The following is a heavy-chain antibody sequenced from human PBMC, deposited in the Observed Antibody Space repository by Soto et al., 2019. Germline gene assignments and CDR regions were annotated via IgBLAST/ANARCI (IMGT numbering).Heavy chain of an antibody. CDR1: GVTVSSNY. D-gene: IGHD5-18*01. CDR2: IYSGGST. CDR3: ARHGYNYGGGYCDY. V-gene: IGHV3-66*04. Sequence: EVQLVESGGGLVQPGGSLRLSCAASGVTVSSNYMSWVRQAPGKGLEWVSVIYSGGSTYYADSVKGRFTISRDNSKNTLDLQMNSLRAEDTAVYYCARHGYNYGGGYCDYWGQGTLVTVSS. J-gene: IGHJ4*02.